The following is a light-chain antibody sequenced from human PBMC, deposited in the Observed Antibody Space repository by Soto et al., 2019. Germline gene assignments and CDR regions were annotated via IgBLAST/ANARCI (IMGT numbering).Light chain of an antibody. CDR3: QQYNSYPLT. CDR1: QSINSW. CDR2: DAY. J-gene: IGKJ1*01. Sequence: DIQMTQSPSTLSASVGDRVTITCRASQSINSWLAWYQQKPGKAPKLLIYDAYNLESGVPSRFSGSGSGTEFTLTISSLQPDDFATYYCQQYNSYPLTFGQGTKVDIK. V-gene: IGKV1-5*01.